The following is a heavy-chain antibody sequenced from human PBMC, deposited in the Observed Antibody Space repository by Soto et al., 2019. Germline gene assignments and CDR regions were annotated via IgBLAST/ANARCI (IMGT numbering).Heavy chain of an antibody. CDR1: GGSISSYY. CDR3: ASQYYYDSGDYYPFDS. Sequence: QVQLQESGPGLVKPSETLSLTCAVSGGSISSYYWSWIRQPPGKGLEWIGCISYSGTTNYNPSLKSRVTISVDTSKNQFSLKLSSVTAADTAVYYCASQYYYDSGDYYPFDSWGQGTLVTVSS. V-gene: IGHV4-59*01. J-gene: IGHJ4*02. D-gene: IGHD3-22*01. CDR2: ISYSGTT.